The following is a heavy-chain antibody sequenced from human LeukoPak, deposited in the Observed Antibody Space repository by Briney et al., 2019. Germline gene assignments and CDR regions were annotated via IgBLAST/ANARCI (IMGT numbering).Heavy chain of an antibody. CDR2: INHSGST. Sequence: SETLSLTCAVYGGSFSGYYWSWIRQPPGKGLEWIGEINHSGSTNYNPSLKSRVTISVDTSKNQFSLRLSSVTAADAAVYYCARKQSYGSGRFYNTYYYYYMDVWGKGTTVTISS. J-gene: IGHJ6*03. CDR1: GGSFSGYY. V-gene: IGHV4-34*01. D-gene: IGHD3-10*01. CDR3: ARKQSYGSGRFYNTYYYYYMDV.